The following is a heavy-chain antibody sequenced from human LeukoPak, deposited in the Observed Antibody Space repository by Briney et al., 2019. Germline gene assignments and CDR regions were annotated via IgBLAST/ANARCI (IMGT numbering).Heavy chain of an antibody. D-gene: IGHD5-12*01. CDR2: IKIDGSEK. CDR3: ARGVDIVATIWDY. J-gene: IGHJ4*02. V-gene: IGHV3-7*03. Sequence: GGSLRLSCAASGFSFSTYWMSWVRQAPGKGLEWVANIKIDGSEKYYVDSVKGRFTISRDNAKNSLYLQMNSLRVEDTAVYYCARGVDIVATIWDYWGQGTLVTVSS. CDR1: GFSFSTYW.